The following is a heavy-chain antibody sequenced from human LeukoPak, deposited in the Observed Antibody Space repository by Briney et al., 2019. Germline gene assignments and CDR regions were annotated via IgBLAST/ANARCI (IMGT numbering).Heavy chain of an antibody. CDR1: GFTFDDYA. CDR3: AKVRGYDFWSGYQYYFDY. V-gene: IGHV3-9*01. D-gene: IGHD3-3*01. Sequence: GRSLRLSCAASGFTFDDYAMHWVRQAPGKGLEWVSGISWNSGSIGYADSVKGRFTISRDNAKNSLYLQMNSLRAEDTAVYYCAKVRGYDFWSGYQYYFDYWGQGTLVTVSS. J-gene: IGHJ4*02. CDR2: ISWNSGSI.